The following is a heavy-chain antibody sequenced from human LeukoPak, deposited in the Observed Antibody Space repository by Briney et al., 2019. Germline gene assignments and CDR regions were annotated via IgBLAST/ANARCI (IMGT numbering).Heavy chain of an antibody. J-gene: IGHJ4*01. CDR3: SKERPEEYYASGSYFDN. CDR1: GFTFSSYA. Sequence: PGGSLRLSCAASGFTFSSYAIFWVRQAPGQGLEWVAAISYEDGSNKYYADSVKGRFTISRDNSKYTVYLEMNSLRVEDTAMYYCSKERPEEYYASGSYFDNWGHGTLGTVSS. CDR2: ISYEDGSNK. D-gene: IGHD3-10*01. V-gene: IGHV3-30*04.